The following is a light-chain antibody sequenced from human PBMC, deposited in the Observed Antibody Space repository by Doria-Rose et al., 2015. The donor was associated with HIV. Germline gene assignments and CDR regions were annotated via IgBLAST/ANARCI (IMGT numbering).Light chain of an antibody. V-gene: IGLV8-61*01. Sequence: QTVVTQEPSSSVSLGGTVTLTCGSTSCPVTGAYYSSWHQQTPSQAPRTLIYNTYSLSSGVSDRLSGSILGNKAALTILGAQADDESDYYCVLYMGSGIWMFGGGTKLTVL. CDR3: VLYMGSGIWM. J-gene: IGLJ3*02. CDR1: SCPVTGAYY. CDR2: NTY.